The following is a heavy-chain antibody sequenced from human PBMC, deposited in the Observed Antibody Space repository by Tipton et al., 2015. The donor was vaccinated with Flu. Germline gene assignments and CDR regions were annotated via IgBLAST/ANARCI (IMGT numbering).Heavy chain of an antibody. Sequence: TLSLTCTVSGASISSGSYYWSWIRQPAERGLEWVGRIYTSGTTDYNSSLESRVTVSADTSKNQFSLKLTSVTAADTAVYYCVRFGAGGNFEANWGQGTLVTVSS. CDR3: VRFGAGGNFEAN. J-gene: IGHJ1*01. V-gene: IGHV4-61*02. D-gene: IGHD3-10*01. CDR2: IYTSGTT. CDR1: GASISSGSYY.